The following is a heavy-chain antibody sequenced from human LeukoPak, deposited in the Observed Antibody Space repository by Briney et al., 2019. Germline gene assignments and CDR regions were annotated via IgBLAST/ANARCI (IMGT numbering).Heavy chain of an antibody. D-gene: IGHD6-6*01. CDR3: ARQISSSSAAFEY. CDR1: GGSISSYY. CDR2: IYYSGST. Sequence: PSETLSLTCTVSGGSISSYYWSWIRQPPGQGLEWIGYIYYSGSTNYNPSLKSRVTISVDTSKNQFSLKLSSVTAADTAVYYCARQISSSSAAFEYWGQGTLVTVSS. V-gene: IGHV4-59*08. J-gene: IGHJ4*02.